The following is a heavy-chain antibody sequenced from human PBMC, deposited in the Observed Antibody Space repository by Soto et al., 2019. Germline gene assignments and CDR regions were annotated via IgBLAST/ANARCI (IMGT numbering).Heavy chain of an antibody. V-gene: IGHV1-46*01. CDR3: ARDGIAAATLLSWFDP. CDR1: GYTFTSYY. CDR2: INPSGGST. D-gene: IGHD6-13*01. Sequence: QVQLVQSGAEVKKPGASVKVSCKASGYTFTSYYMHWVRQAPGQGLEWMGIINPSGGSTSYAQKFQGRVNMTRDTSTSTVYMELSSLRSEDTAVYYCARDGIAAATLLSWFDPWGQGSLVTVSS. J-gene: IGHJ5*02.